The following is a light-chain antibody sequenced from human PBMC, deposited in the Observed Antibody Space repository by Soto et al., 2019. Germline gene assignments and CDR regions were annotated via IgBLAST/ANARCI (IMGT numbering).Light chain of an antibody. CDR1: QSVSSN. CDR3: QQYNTWRT. CDR2: GAS. J-gene: IGKJ1*01. V-gene: IGKV3-15*01. Sequence: EIVVTQSPATLSVSPGERATLSCRASQSVSSNLAWYQQKPGQAPRLLIYGASTRATGIPARFSGSGSGTEFTLTISSLQSEDFAVYYCQQYNTWRTFGQGTKVEIK.